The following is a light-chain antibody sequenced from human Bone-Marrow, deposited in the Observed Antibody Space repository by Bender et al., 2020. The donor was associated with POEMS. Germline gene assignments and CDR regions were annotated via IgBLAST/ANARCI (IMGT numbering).Light chain of an antibody. CDR2: DVI. CDR3: SSYRISSPVV. J-gene: IGLJ3*02. V-gene: IGLV2-14*03. CDR1: NSDVGGYNY. Sequence: QSALTQPPSASGSPGQAVTISCTGTNSDVGGYNYVSWYQQRPGKAPKLMIYDVIYRPSGVSSRFSGSKSGNTASLTISGLQAEDEADYYCSSYRISSPVVFGGGTKLTVL.